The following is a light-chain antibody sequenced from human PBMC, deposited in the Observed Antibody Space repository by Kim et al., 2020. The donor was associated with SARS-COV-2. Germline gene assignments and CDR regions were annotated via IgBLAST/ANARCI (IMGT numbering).Light chain of an antibody. V-gene: IGKV1-17*03. CDR2: GAS. J-gene: IGKJ1*01. Sequence: DIQMTQSPSAMSASVGDRVTITCRASQAISNYLAWFQQKPGKVPKRLIYGASSLHTGVPSRFSGSGSGTEFTLTISSLQPEDFATYYCLQHNTYPWTFGQVTKVDIK. CDR1: QAISNY. CDR3: LQHNTYPWT.